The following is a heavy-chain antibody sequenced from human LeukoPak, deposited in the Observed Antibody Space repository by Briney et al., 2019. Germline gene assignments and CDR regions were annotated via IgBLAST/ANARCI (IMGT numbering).Heavy chain of an antibody. D-gene: IGHD3-9*01. J-gene: IGHJ3*02. CDR2: IYYSGST. Sequence: SETLSLTCTVSGGSISSSSYYWGWIRQPPGKGLEWIARIYYSGSTYYNPSLKSRVTISVDTSKNQFSLKLSSVTAADTAVYYCASRKVLRYFDWLLPDAFDIWGQGTMVTVSS. CDR3: ASRKVLRYFDWLLPDAFDI. CDR1: GGSISSSSYY. V-gene: IGHV4-39*07.